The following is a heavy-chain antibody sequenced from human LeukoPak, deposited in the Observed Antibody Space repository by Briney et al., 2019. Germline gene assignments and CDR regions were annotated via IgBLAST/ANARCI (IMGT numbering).Heavy chain of an antibody. V-gene: IGHV1-2*02. Sequence: ASVKVSCKASGYTFTGYYMHWVRQAPGQGLEWMGWINPNSGGTNYAQKFQGRVTMSSDTSISTAYMELSRLRSDDTAVYYCAGSTVTPSLPSYWGEGTLVTVSS. CDR1: GYTFTGYY. J-gene: IGHJ4*02. D-gene: IGHD4-17*01. CDR2: INPNSGGT. CDR3: AGSTVTPSLPSY.